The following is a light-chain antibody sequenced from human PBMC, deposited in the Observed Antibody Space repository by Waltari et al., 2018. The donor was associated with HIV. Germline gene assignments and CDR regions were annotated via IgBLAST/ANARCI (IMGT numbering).Light chain of an antibody. CDR1: SPTIGAGFD. Sequence: QSVLTQPPSVSGAPGQRVTISCTGNSPTIGAGFDVLWYQQVPETAPKLLIYGDTNRPSGVPDRFSGSKSGTSASLAITGLQAEDEADYYCQSYDSGLSVVFGGGTKLTVL. CDR2: GDT. J-gene: IGLJ3*02. CDR3: QSYDSGLSVV. V-gene: IGLV1-40*01.